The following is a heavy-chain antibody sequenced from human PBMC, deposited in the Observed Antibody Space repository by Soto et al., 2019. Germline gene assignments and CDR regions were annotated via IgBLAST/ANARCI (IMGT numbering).Heavy chain of an antibody. Sequence: SLRLSCAASGFMFRSYAMHWVRQAPGKGLEWVAGIWYDGSTKYYGDSVKGRYSISRDNSKNMLDLQMNSLRAEDTAVYYCARVASSSSWHIPHFDQWGQGTLVTVSS. D-gene: IGHD6-13*01. CDR1: GFMFRSYA. V-gene: IGHV3-33*01. CDR2: IWYDGSTK. J-gene: IGHJ4*02. CDR3: ARVASSSSWHIPHFDQ.